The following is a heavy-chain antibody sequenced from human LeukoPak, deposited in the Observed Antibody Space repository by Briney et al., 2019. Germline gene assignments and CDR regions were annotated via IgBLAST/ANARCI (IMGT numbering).Heavy chain of an antibody. Sequence: HPGGSLRLSCAASGFTFSSYAMHWVRQAPGKGLEYVSAISSNGGSTYYANSVKGRFTTSRDNSKNTLYLQMGSLRAEDMAVYYCARGASYGGNQPYYYYYYMDVWGKGTTVTVSS. D-gene: IGHD4-23*01. CDR2: ISSNGGST. CDR3: ARGASYGGNQPYYYYYYMDV. V-gene: IGHV3-64*01. J-gene: IGHJ6*03. CDR1: GFTFSSYA.